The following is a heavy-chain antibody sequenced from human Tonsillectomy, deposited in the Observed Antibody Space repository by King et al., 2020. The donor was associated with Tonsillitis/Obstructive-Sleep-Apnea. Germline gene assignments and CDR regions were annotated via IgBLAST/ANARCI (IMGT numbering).Heavy chain of an antibody. D-gene: IGHD2-2*01. J-gene: IGHJ6*02. V-gene: IGHV3-23*04. CDR2: ISGSGGST. CDR3: AKEREDIVVVPAAVYYYGLDV. Sequence: VQPVESGGGLVQPGGSLRLSCAASGFTFSSYAMSWVRQAPGKGLEWVSGISGSGGSTYYADSVKGRFTISRDNSKNTLYLQMNSLRAEDTAVYYCAKEREDIVVVPAAVYYYGLDVWGQGTTVTVSS. CDR1: GFTFSSYA.